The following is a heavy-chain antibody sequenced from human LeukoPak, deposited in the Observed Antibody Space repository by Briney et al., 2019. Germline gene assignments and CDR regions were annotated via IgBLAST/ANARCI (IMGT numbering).Heavy chain of an antibody. Sequence: GGSLRLSCAASGFTFSSYSMNWVRQAPGKGPEWVSSISSSSCYIYYADSVKGRFTISRDNAKNSLYLQMNSLRAEDTAVYYCASLVVAATRRDYWGQGTLVTVSS. CDR3: ASLVVAATRRDY. V-gene: IGHV3-21*01. CDR1: GFTFSSYS. CDR2: ISSSSCYI. D-gene: IGHD2-15*01. J-gene: IGHJ4*02.